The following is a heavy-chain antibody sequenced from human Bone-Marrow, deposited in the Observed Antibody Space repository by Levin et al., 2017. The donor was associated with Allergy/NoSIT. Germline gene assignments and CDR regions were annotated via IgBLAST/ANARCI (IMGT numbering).Heavy chain of an antibody. CDR1: GFTFSDTY. CDR2: ISRVVDNI. CDR3: AASLGDRFRYFQH. J-gene: IGHJ1*01. Sequence: LSLTCVTSGFTFSDTYMSWIRQAPGKGLECVAFISRVVDNIYYADSVEGRFTISRDNSKNSISLHMNSLRAEDTAIDYCAASLGDRFRYFQHWGQGTLVTVSS. V-gene: IGHV3-11*01. D-gene: IGHD3-16*02.